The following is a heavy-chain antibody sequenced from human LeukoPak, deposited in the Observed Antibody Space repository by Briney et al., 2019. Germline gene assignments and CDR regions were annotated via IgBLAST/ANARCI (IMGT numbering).Heavy chain of an antibody. J-gene: IGHJ5*02. CDR3: AKPRRGSDDWFDP. Sequence: ASVKVSCKASGYTSTGYYMHWVRQAPGQGLEWMGWINPNSGGTNYAQKFQGRVTMTRDTSISTAYMELSRLRSDDTAVYYCAKPRRGSDDWFDPWGQGTLVTVSS. CDR2: INPNSGGT. D-gene: IGHD1-14*01. V-gene: IGHV1-2*02. CDR1: GYTSTGYY.